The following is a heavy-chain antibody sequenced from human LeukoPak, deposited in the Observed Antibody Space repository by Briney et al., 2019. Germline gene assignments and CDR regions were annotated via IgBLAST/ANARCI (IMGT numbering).Heavy chain of an antibody. CDR2: IYYSGST. V-gene: IGHV4-59*01. Sequence: PSETLSLTCTVSGGSISSYYWSWIRQPPGKGLEWIGYIYYSGSTNYNPSLKSRVTISVDTSKNQFSLKLSSVTAADTAVYYCARSVEGYCSGGSCYSYFYYMDVWGKGTTVTVSS. CDR1: GGSISSYY. D-gene: IGHD2-15*01. CDR3: ARSVEGYCSGGSCYSYFYYMDV. J-gene: IGHJ6*03.